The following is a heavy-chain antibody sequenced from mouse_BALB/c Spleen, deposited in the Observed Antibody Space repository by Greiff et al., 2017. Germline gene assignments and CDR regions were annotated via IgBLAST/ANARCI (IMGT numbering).Heavy chain of an antibody. CDR3: ARSSITTVVPYYAMDY. J-gene: IGHJ4*01. V-gene: IGHV1S29*02. D-gene: IGHD1-1*01. CDR1: GYTFTDYN. CDR2: IYPYNGGT. Sequence: EVQLQQSGPELVKPGASVKISCKASGYTFTDYNMHWVKQSHGKSLEWIGYIYPYNGGTGYNQKFKSKATLTVDNSSSTAYMELRSLTSEDSAVYYCARSSITTVVPYYAMDYWGQGTSVTVSS.